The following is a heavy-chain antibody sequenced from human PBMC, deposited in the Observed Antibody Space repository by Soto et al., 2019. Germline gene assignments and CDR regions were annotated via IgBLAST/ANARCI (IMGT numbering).Heavy chain of an antibody. J-gene: IGHJ6*03. CDR3: ARDLAGTKGGPTYYYYMDV. V-gene: IGHV1-2*04. CDR1: GYTFTGYY. D-gene: IGHD1-26*01. CDR2: INPNSGGT. Sequence: ASVKVSCKASGYTFTGYYMHWVRQAPGQGLEWMGWINPNSGGTNYAQKFQGWVTMTRDTSISIAYMELSRLRSDDTAVYYCARDLAGTKGGPTYYYYMDVWGKGTTVTVSS.